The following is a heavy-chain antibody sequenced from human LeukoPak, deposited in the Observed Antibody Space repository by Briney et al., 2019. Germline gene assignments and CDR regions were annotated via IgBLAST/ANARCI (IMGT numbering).Heavy chain of an antibody. CDR2: IFGSGGSA. V-gene: IGHV3-23*01. J-gene: IGHJ4*02. D-gene: IGHD6-19*01. CDR1: GFTFNSYA. Sequence: GGSLRLPCAASGFTFNSYAMYWVRQAPGKGLEWVSGIFGSGGSAHYADSVKGRFTISRDNSKNTVYPQMDSLRVEDTAVYYCGKTTTGYSSGRYPGWPVDYWGQGTLVTVSS. CDR3: GKTTTGYSSGRYPGWPVDY.